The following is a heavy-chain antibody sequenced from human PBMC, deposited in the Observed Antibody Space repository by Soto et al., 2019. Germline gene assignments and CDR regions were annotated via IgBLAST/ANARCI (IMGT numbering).Heavy chain of an antibody. Sequence: SVKVSCKASGGTFSSYAISWVRQAPGQGLEWMGGIIPIFGTANYAQKFQGRVTITADESTSTAYMELSSLRSEDTAVYYCALADIVVVPAATATRYYGMDVWGQGTPVTVYS. CDR2: IIPIFGTA. J-gene: IGHJ6*02. CDR3: ALADIVVVPAATATRYYGMDV. V-gene: IGHV1-69*13. CDR1: GGTFSSYA. D-gene: IGHD2-2*01.